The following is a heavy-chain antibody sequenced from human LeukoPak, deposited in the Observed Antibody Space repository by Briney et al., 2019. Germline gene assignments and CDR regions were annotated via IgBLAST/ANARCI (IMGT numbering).Heavy chain of an antibody. CDR2: IRYDGSNK. J-gene: IGHJ4*02. V-gene: IGHV3-30*02. D-gene: IGHD2-15*01. CDR1: GFTFSSYG. CDR3: ASPGGYCSGGSCYSVHYFDY. Sequence: HPGGSLRLSCAASGFTFSSYGMHWVRQAPGKGLEWVAFIRYDGSNKYYADSVKGRFTISRDNSKNTLYLQMNSLRAEDTAVYYCASPGGYCSGGSCYSVHYFDYWGQGTLVTVSS.